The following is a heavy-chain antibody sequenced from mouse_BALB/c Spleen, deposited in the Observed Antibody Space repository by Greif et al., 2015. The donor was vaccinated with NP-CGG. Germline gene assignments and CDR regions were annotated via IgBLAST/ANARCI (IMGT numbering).Heavy chain of an antibody. V-gene: IGHV1S137*01. CDR2: ISTYYGDA. CDR3: ARFGGYDGTSYAMDY. J-gene: IGHJ4*01. CDR1: GYTFTDYA. Sequence: QVQMQQSGAELVRPGGSVKISCKGSGYTFTDYAMHWVKQSHAKSLEWIGVISTYYGDASYNQKFKGKATMTVDKSSSTAYMELARLTSEDSAIYYCARFGGYDGTSYAMDYWGQGTSVTVSS. D-gene: IGHD2-2*01.